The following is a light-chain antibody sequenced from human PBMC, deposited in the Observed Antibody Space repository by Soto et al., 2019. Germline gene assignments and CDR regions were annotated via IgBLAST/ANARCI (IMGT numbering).Light chain of an antibody. CDR2: KAS. V-gene: IGKV1-5*03. CDR3: QQYDSYPWT. J-gene: IGKJ1*01. CDR1: QHIGDW. Sequence: DIQMTQSPSTLSLSVGDRVTITCRASQHIGDWLAWYQQKSGKAPNLLITKASRLQGGVPSRFSGSGSGTEFTLTITGLQPDDFATYYCQQYDSYPWTFGLGTKLEIK.